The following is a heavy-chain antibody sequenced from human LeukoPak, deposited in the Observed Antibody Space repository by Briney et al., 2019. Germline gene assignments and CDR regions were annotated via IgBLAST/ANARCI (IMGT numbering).Heavy chain of an antibody. Sequence: RRSLRLSCAASGFTFSNYAMSWVRQAPRKGLEWVSGVSGSGSGTYYADSVKGRFTISRDNSKNTLYLQMNSLRAEDTAVYYCAKDHGKRDPYYFDYWGQGTLVTVSS. CDR3: AKDHGKRDPYYFDY. CDR1: GFTFSNYA. V-gene: IGHV3-23*01. CDR2: VSGSGSGT. J-gene: IGHJ4*02. D-gene: IGHD6-25*01.